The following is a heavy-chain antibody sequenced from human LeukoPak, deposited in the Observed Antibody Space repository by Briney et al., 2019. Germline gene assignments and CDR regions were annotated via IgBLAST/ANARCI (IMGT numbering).Heavy chain of an antibody. CDR3: ARPVGTTVSVDY. V-gene: IGHV3-74*01. Sequence: GGSLRLSCAASGFTFSSHWMHWVRQAPGKGLVWASVISPDGRTTNYAEPVKGRFTISRDNAKNTLYLQMNSLRAEDTAVYYCARPVGTTVSVDYWGQGTLVT. CDR2: ISPDGRTT. D-gene: IGHD1-26*01. CDR1: GFTFSSHW. J-gene: IGHJ4*02.